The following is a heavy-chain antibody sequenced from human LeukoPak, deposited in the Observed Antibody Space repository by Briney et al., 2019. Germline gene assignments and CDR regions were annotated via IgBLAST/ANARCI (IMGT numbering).Heavy chain of an antibody. CDR2: IYYSGST. V-gene: IGHV4-59*12. CDR1: GGSISSYY. J-gene: IGHJ4*02. CDR3: ARDQFNWKGV. Sequence: PSETLSLTCTFSGGSISSYYWSWIRQPPGKGLEWIAYIYYSGSTNYNPSLKSRVTISVDTSKNQFSLKLRSVTAADTAVYYCARDQFNWKGVWSQGTLVTVSS. D-gene: IGHD1-20*01.